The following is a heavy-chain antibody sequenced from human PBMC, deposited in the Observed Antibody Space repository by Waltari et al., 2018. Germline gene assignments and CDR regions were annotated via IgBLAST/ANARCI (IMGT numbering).Heavy chain of an antibody. CDR1: GFTFSRYG. CDR2: IWYDGSNK. D-gene: IGHD6-19*01. J-gene: IGHJ4*02. Sequence: QVQLVESGGGVVQPGRSLRLSCAASGFTFSRYGMPWVRQAPGKGLEWVAVIWYDGSNKYYADSVKGRFTISRDNSKNTLYLQMNSLRAEDTAMYYCANQGGSGWYPDYWGQGTLVTVSS. CDR3: ANQGGSGWYPDY. V-gene: IGHV3-33*08.